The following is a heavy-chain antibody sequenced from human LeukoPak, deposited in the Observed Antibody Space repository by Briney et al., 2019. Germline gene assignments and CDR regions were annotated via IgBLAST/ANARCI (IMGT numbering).Heavy chain of an antibody. CDR1: GGSFSGYY. V-gene: IGHV4-59*01. CDR2: IYYSGST. CDR3: ARAYDSSGYYWYYFDY. J-gene: IGHJ4*02. D-gene: IGHD3-22*01. Sequence: SETLSLTCAVYGGSFSGYYWSWIRQSPGKGLEWIGYIYYSGSTNYNPSLKSRVTISVDTSKNQFSLKLSSVTAADTAVYYCARAYDSSGYYWYYFDYWGQGTLVTVSS.